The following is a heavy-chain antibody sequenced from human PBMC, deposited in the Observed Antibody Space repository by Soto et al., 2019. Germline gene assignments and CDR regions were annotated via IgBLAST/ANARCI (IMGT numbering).Heavy chain of an antibody. J-gene: IGHJ5*02. D-gene: IGHD3-10*01. Sequence: PSETLSLTCTVSGDSISEYYWSWIRQPPGKGLEWIGYIYYSGSTNSNNPSLKSRVAISVDTSKNEFSLKLSFVTAADTAVYYCARHSSGTSFDPWGQGTLVTVS. CDR2: IYYSGST. CDR3: ARHSSGTSFDP. V-gene: IGHV4-59*08. CDR1: GDSISEYY.